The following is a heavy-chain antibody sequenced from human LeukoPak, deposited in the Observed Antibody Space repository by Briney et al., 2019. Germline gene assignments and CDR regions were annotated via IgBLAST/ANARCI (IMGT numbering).Heavy chain of an antibody. J-gene: IGHJ4*02. CDR2: ISGSGGST. CDR1: GFTFSSYA. Sequence: PGGSLRLSCAASGFTFSSYAMSWVRQAPGKGLEWVSAISGSGGSTYYADSVKGRFTISRDNSKNTLYLQMNSLRAEDTAVYYCAKPLLTPLAAAGTSAFDYWGQGTLVTVSS. CDR3: AKPLLTPLAAAGTSAFDY. V-gene: IGHV3-23*01. D-gene: IGHD6-13*01.